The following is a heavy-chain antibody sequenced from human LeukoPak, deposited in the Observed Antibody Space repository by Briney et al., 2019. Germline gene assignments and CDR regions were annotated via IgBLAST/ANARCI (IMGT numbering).Heavy chain of an antibody. J-gene: IGHJ4*02. CDR2: IYYSGST. Sequence: SETLSLTCTVSGGSISSYYWSWIRQPPGKGLEWMGYIYYSGSTTSNPSLKSRVTISVATSKNQFSLKLSSVTAADTAVYYCARGRWDSGYDLRYFDYWGQGTLVTVSS. D-gene: IGHD5-12*01. V-gene: IGHV4-59*01. CDR3: ARGRWDSGYDLRYFDY. CDR1: GGSISSYY.